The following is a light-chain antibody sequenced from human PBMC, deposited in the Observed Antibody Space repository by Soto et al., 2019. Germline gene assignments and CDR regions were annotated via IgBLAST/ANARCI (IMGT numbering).Light chain of an antibody. J-gene: IGLJ7*01. CDR1: RNDVGHYNY. CDR3: SSYTTSSTLI. V-gene: IGLV2-14*01. Sequence: QSALTQPASVSGSPGQSITISCTGTRNDVGHYNYVSWYQQHPGKAPKLMIYEVSNRPSGISNRFSGSKSGNTASLTISGLQAEDEADYYCSSYTTSSTLIFGGGTQLTVL. CDR2: EVS.